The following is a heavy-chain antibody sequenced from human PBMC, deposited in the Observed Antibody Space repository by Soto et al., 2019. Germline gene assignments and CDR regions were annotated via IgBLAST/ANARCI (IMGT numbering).Heavy chain of an antibody. J-gene: IGHJ4*02. Sequence: QVQLQQWGAGLLKPSETLSLTCAVYGGSFSDYYWSWIRQPPGKGLEWIGEINHSGSTIYNPSLKSRVTMSVDTSKIQFSLNLTSVTAADTAVYYCARGGCSGGSCYRPFFSYWGQGTLVTVSS. CDR1: GGSFSDYY. CDR3: ARGGCSGGSCYRPFFSY. CDR2: INHSGST. D-gene: IGHD2-15*01. V-gene: IGHV4-34*02.